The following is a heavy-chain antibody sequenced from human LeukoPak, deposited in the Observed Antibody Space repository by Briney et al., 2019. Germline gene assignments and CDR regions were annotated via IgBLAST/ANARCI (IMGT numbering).Heavy chain of an antibody. D-gene: IGHD3-22*01. CDR3: AKAPQGYYYDSSGLDWYFDL. CDR2: ISWNSGSI. Sequence: GGSLRLSCAASGFTFDDYAMHWVRQAPGKGLEWVSGISWNSGSIGYADSVKGRFTIYRDNAKNSLYLQMNSLRAEDTALYYCAKAPQGYYYDSSGLDWYFDLWGRGTLVTVSS. J-gene: IGHJ2*01. V-gene: IGHV3-9*01. CDR1: GFTFDDYA.